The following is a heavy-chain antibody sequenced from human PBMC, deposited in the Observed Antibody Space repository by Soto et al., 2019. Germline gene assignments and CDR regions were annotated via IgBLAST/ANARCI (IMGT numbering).Heavy chain of an antibody. CDR1: GGSISSGGYY. J-gene: IGHJ4*02. D-gene: IGHD3-22*01. Sequence: QVQLQESGPGLVKPSQTLSLTCTVSGGSISSGGYYWSWIRQHPGKGLEWIGYIYYSGSTYYNPSLKSRVSISVDTSKNQFSLKLRSVTAADKAVYYCAREWISSGYYQTFDYWGQGTLVTVSS. CDR3: AREWISSGYYQTFDY. V-gene: IGHV4-31*03. CDR2: IYYSGST.